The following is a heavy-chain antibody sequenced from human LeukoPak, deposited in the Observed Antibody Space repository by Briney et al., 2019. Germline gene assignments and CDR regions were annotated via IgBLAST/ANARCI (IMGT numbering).Heavy chain of an antibody. CDR3: AREGFLEWSPQGAFDI. CDR2: IYHSGTT. D-gene: IGHD3-3*01. CDR1: GGSISDYY. V-gene: IGHV4-59*12. Sequence: SETLSLTCTVSGGSISDYYWSWIRQSPGKGLEWIGYIYHSGTTNYNPSLKSRVTMSVDTSKNQFSLKLSSVTAADTAVYYCAREGFLEWSPQGAFDIWGQGTMVTVSS. J-gene: IGHJ3*02.